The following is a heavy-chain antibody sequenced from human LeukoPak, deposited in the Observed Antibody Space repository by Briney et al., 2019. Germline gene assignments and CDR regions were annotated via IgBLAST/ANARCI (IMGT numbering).Heavy chain of an antibody. Sequence: GGSLRLSCAASGFSFSSYWMSWVRKAPGKGLERVANIKQGGSEKYYVDSVKGRFTISRDNAKNSLYLQMNSLRAEDTAVYYCERGGVYDFWSGYNNWFDPWGQGTLVTVSS. CDR3: ERGGVYDFWSGYNNWFDP. J-gene: IGHJ5*02. CDR2: IKQGGSEK. V-gene: IGHV3-7*01. CDR1: GFSFSSYW. D-gene: IGHD3-3*01.